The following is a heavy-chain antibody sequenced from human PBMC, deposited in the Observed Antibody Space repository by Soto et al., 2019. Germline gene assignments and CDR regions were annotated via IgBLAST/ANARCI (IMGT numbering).Heavy chain of an antibody. V-gene: IGHV1-18*01. CDR1: GYPFTQYG. D-gene: IGHD3-10*01. CDR3: ARCYGSGSYVAFDI. Sequence: QVQLVQSGAEGKKPGASVKVSCKASGYPFTQYGISWVRQAPGQGLAWMGWISAFNGNTKYVENCQDTDTMTTDTATNTPFTQWRSLRADDTAMNFFARCYGSGSYVAFDIWVQGTIVTVSS. CDR2: ISAFNGNT. J-gene: IGHJ3*02.